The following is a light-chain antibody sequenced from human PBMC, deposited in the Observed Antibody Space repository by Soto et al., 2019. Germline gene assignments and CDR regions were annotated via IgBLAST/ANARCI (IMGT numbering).Light chain of an antibody. V-gene: IGKV3-20*01. CDR1: QSIRNSY. CDR2: GAS. J-gene: IGKJ5*01. Sequence: ESALTQSPGTLSLSPGERATLSCRASQSIRNSYLAWYQQKPGQAPRLLIFGASSRATGIPDRFSGSGSGTDFTLTISRLEPEDFAVYYCQQHGISHITFGQGTRLEIK. CDR3: QQHGISHIT.